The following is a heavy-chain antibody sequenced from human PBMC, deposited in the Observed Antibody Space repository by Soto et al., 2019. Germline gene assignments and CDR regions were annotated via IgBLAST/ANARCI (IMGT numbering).Heavy chain of an antibody. D-gene: IGHD6-19*01. CDR2: INSDGTTI. CDR3: ARAGWYRFDY. J-gene: IGHJ4*02. V-gene: IGHV3-74*01. Sequence: EVQLVESGGGLVQPGGSLRLSCAASGFTFSNYWVHWVRQVPGKGLMWVSRINSDGTTINYADSVEGRFTISRDNAKSTLFLQMNNLRVEDTAVYYCARAGWYRFDYWGQGTLVTVSS. CDR1: GFTFSNYW.